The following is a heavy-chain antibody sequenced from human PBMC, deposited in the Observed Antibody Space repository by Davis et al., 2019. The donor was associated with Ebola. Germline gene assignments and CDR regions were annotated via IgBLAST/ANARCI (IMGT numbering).Heavy chain of an antibody. Sequence: AASVKVSCKASGYTFTSYDINWVRQATGQGFEWMGWMNPNSGNTGYAQKFQGRVTMTRDTSTSTAYVELSGLRSEDTAVYYCARANGATVGTRWFDPWGQGTLVTVSS. V-gene: IGHV1-8*01. D-gene: IGHD6-13*01. CDR1: GYTFTSYD. J-gene: IGHJ5*02. CDR2: MNPNSGNT. CDR3: ARANGATVGTRWFDP.